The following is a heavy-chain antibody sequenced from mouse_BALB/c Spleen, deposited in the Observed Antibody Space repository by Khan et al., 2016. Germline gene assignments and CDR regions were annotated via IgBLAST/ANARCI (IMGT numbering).Heavy chain of an antibody. V-gene: IGHV1S137*01. D-gene: IGHD2-4*01. CDR3: ARKGGLRRGVYAMDY. Sequence: QVQLKQSGPEVVRPGVSVKISCKGSGYTFTDYAMHWVKQSHAKSLEWIGVISTYNGNTNYNQKFKGKATMTVDKSSSTAYMELARLTSEDSAIYYCARKGGLRRGVYAMDYWGQGTSGTVSS. J-gene: IGHJ4*01. CDR1: GYTFTDYA. CDR2: ISTYNGNT.